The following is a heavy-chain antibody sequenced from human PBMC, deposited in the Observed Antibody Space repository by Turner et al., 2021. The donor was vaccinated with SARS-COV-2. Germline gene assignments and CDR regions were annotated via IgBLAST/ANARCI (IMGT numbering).Heavy chain of an antibody. Sequence: EVQLLASGGGLIQPGGSLILSCASYVFTFRSYSMNWVRQAPGKGLEWVSSIRSSSSYIYYADSVKGRFTSSRDNAKNSLYLQMNSLRAEDTAVYYCARDVPTYYYDSSGYYTDAFDIWGQGTMVTVSS. D-gene: IGHD3-22*01. CDR1: VFTFRSYS. V-gene: IGHV3-21*01. J-gene: IGHJ3*02. CDR2: IRSSSSYI. CDR3: ARDVPTYYYDSSGYYTDAFDI.